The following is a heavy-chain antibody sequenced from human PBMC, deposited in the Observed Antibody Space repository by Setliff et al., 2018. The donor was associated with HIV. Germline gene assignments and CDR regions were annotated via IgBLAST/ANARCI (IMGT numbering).Heavy chain of an antibody. CDR2: VDPEDGET. CDR1: GYPFTDYF. CDR3: ARAPKRVYYYGSATYLHDAFDI. V-gene: IGHV1-69-2*01. J-gene: IGHJ3*02. Sequence: ASVKVSCKTSGYPFTDYFIHWIQQAPGKGLEWMGRVDPEDGETILAERFQGRVTMTTHTPTNTAYMELRSLRSDDTAVYYCARAPKRVYYYGSATYLHDAFDIWGQGTMVTVSS. D-gene: IGHD3-10*01.